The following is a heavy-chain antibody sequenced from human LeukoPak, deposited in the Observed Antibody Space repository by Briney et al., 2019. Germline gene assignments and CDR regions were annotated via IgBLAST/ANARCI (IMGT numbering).Heavy chain of an antibody. D-gene: IGHD3-16*01. V-gene: IGHV3-11*04. CDR2: IDSTGSTT. CDR3: ARDWGSGTDAFDI. Sequence: GGSLRLSCAASGFTFNDYYMSWIRQAPGKGLEWVSYIDSTGSTTYYADSVKGRFTMSRDNAKNSVYLQMNSLRAEDTAVYYCARDWGSGTDAFDIWGQGTMVTVSS. CDR1: GFTFNDYY. J-gene: IGHJ3*02.